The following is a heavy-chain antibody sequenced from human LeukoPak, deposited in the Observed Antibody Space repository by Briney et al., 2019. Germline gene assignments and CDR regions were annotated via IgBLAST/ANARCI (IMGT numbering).Heavy chain of an antibody. V-gene: IGHV3-23*01. Sequence: GGSLRLSCAASGFTFSSYAMSWVRQAPGKGLEWVSVISGSGGSTYYADSVKGRFTISRDNSKNTLNLQMNSLRAEDTAVYYCAKSRGDSSGYFDASDIWGQGTMVTVSS. J-gene: IGHJ3*02. CDR2: ISGSGGST. CDR3: AKSRGDSSGYFDASDI. D-gene: IGHD3-22*01. CDR1: GFTFSSYA.